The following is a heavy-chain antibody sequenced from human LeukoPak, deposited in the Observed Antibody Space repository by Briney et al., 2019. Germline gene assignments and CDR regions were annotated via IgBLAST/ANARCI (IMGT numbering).Heavy chain of an antibody. CDR3: ARAGIAVGSFDY. D-gene: IGHD6-19*01. Sequence: SVKVSCKASGGTFSSYTISWVRQAPGQGLEWMGRIIPILGIANYAQKFQGRVTITADKSTSTAYMELSSLRSEDTAVYYCARAGIAVGSFDYWGQGTPVTVSS. J-gene: IGHJ4*02. V-gene: IGHV1-69*02. CDR2: IIPILGIA. CDR1: GGTFSSYT.